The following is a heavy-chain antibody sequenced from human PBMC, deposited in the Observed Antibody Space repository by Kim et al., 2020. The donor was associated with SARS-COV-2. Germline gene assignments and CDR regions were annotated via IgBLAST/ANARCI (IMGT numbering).Heavy chain of an antibody. CDR3: ARDSGGSGSYYR. CDR2: INPNSGGT. CDR1: GYTFTGYY. D-gene: IGHD3-10*01. Sequence: ASVKVSCKASGYTFTGYYMHWVRQAPGQGLEWMGWINPNSGGTNYAQKFQGRVTMTRDTSISTAYMELSRLRSDDTAVYYCARDSGGSGSYYRWGQGTLVTVSS. V-gene: IGHV1-2*02. J-gene: IGHJ4*02.